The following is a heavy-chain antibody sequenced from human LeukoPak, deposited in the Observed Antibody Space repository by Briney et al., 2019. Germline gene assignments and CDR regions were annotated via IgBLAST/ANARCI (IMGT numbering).Heavy chain of an antibody. J-gene: IGHJ4*02. Sequence: PSETLSLTCAVSGGSFSGYSWSWIRQPPGKGLEWIGEINHSGSTNYNPSLKSRVTISVDTSKNQFSLKLSSVTAADTAVYYCASRISYRSSGWYVWGQGTLVTVSS. CDR1: GGSFSGYS. D-gene: IGHD6-19*01. CDR3: ASRISYRSSGWYV. V-gene: IGHV4-34*01. CDR2: INHSGST.